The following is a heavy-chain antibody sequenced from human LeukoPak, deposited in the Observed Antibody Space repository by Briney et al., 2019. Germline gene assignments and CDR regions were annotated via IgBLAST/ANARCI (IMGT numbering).Heavy chain of an antibody. CDR1: GFTCRSYA. Sequence: GGSLRLFCAASGFTCRSYAMSWVRQAPGKGLEYVSAMSGTGGSTYYEDSVKGRFTISRDHTKNTLYLEMKSLRAEDTAVYYCAKDQGNSGYYSRDAFDIWGQGTMVTVSS. J-gene: IGHJ3*02. CDR2: MSGTGGST. CDR3: AKDQGNSGYYSRDAFDI. D-gene: IGHD3-22*01. V-gene: IGHV3-23*01.